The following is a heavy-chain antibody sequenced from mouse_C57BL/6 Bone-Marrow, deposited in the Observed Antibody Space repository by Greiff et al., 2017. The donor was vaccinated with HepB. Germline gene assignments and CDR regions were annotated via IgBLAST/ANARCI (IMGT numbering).Heavy chain of an antibody. Sequence: QVQLQQPGAELVKPGASVKVSCKASGYTFTSYWMHWVKQRPGQGLEWIGRIHPSDSDTNYNQKFKGKATLTVDKSSSTAYMQLSSLTSEDSAVYYCAMTYDYDEWFAYWGQGTLVTVSA. V-gene: IGHV1-74*01. CDR2: IHPSDSDT. J-gene: IGHJ3*01. CDR1: GYTFTSYW. D-gene: IGHD2-4*01. CDR3: AMTYDYDEWFAY.